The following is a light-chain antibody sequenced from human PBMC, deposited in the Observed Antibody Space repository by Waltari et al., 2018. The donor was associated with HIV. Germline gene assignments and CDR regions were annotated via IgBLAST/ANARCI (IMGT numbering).Light chain of an antibody. J-gene: IGLJ2*01. Sequence: QSVLTQPPSASGTPGQRVTIHCSGGSSNIGNNHVYWYQQFPGTAPKLLIYRNNQRPSGVPDRFSGSKSGTSASLVISGLRSEYEADYYCAAWDDSLSGVFGGGTKVTVL. V-gene: IGLV1-47*01. CDR3: AAWDDSLSGV. CDR1: SSNIGNNH. CDR2: RNN.